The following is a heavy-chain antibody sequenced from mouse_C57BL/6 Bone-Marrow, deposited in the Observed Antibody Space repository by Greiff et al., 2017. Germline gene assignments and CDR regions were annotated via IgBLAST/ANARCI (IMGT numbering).Heavy chain of an antibody. CDR3: ARNGYGSSYGQLDY. V-gene: IGHV2-2*01. Sequence: VQLVESGPGLVQPSQSLSITCTVSGFSLTSYGVHWVRQSPGKGLEWLGVIWSGGSTDYNAAFISRLSISKDNSKSQVFFKMNSLQADDTAIYYCARNGYGSSYGQLDYWGQGTTLTVSS. CDR1: GFSLTSYG. D-gene: IGHD1-1*01. J-gene: IGHJ2*01. CDR2: IWSGGST.